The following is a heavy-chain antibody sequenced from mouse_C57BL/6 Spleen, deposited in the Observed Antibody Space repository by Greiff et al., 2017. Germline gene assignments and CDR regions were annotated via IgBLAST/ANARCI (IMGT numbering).Heavy chain of an antibody. CDR3: ARTLTGTGYFDV. CDR1: GFSLTSYA. D-gene: IGHD4-1*01. Sequence: VKLMESGPGLVAPSQSLSITCTVSGFSLTSYAISWVRQPPGKGLEWLGVIWTGGGKNYNSALKSRLSISKDNSKSQVFLKMNSLQTDDTARYYCARTLTGTGYFDVWGTGTTVTVSS. V-gene: IGHV2-9-1*01. J-gene: IGHJ1*03. CDR2: IWTGGGK.